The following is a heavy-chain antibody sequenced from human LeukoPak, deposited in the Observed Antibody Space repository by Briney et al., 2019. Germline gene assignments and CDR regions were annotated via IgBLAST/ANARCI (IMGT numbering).Heavy chain of an antibody. CDR3: ARSVIIRGSDY. CDR1: GFTFSSYE. CDR2: ISSSGSTI. D-gene: IGHD3-22*01. V-gene: IGHV3-48*03. J-gene: IGHJ4*02. Sequence: GGSLRLSCAASGFTFSSYEMNWVRQAPGKGLEWVSYISSSGSTIYYADSVKGRFTISRDNAKSSLYLQMNSLRAEDTAVYYCARSVIIRGSDYWGQGTLVTVSS.